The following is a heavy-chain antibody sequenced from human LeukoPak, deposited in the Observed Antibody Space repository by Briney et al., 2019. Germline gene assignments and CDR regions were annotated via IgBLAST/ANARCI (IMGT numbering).Heavy chain of an antibody. V-gene: IGHV3-30*02. CDR3: AREGGDGYSHDAFDI. Sequence: PGGSLRLSCAASGFTFSSYGMHWVRQAPGKGLEWVAFIRYDGSNKYYADSVKGRFTISRDNSKNTLSLQMNSLGADHTAVYYCAREGGDGYSHDAFDIWGQGTMATVSS. CDR1: GFTFSSYG. CDR2: IRYDGSNK. J-gene: IGHJ3*02. D-gene: IGHD5-24*01.